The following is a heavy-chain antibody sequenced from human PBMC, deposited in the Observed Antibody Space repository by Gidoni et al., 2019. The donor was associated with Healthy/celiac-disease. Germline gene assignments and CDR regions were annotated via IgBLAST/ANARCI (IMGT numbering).Heavy chain of an antibody. CDR1: GGSISRYS. D-gene: IGHD6-13*01. V-gene: IGHV4-59*08. Sequence: QVQLQESGPGLVKPSETLSLTCTVSGGSISRYSWSWIRQPPGKGLEWIGYIYYSGSTNYNPSLKSRVTISVDTSKNQFSLKLSSVTAADTAVYYCARHARSSSWYRGYYFDYWGQGTLVTVSS. CDR3: ARHARSSSWYRGYYFDY. CDR2: IYYSGST. J-gene: IGHJ4*02.